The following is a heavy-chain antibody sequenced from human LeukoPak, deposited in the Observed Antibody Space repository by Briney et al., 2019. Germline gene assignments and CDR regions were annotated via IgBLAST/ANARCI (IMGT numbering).Heavy chain of an antibody. Sequence: ASVKVSCKASGYTFTGYYMHWVRQAPGQGLEWMGWINPNSGVTSFTQKLQGRVTMTTDTSTSTAYMELRSLGSDDTAVYYCARGATHYYYYYMDVWGKGTTVTVSS. CDR1: GYTFTGYY. V-gene: IGHV1-2*02. D-gene: IGHD5-12*01. CDR3: ARGATHYYYYYMDV. J-gene: IGHJ6*03. CDR2: INPNSGVT.